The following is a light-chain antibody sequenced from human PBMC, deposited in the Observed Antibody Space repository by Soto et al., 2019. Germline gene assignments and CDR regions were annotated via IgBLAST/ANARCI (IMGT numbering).Light chain of an antibody. CDR1: QSVSSN. CDR2: GAS. CDR3: YQYNNWPT. Sequence: EIVMTQSPATLSVSPGERATLSCRASQSVSSNLAWYQQKPGQAPRLLIYGASTRATGIPARFSGSGSGTEFTLTISSLQSEDFAVYFCYQYNNWPTFGQGTKVDI. J-gene: IGKJ1*01. V-gene: IGKV3-15*01.